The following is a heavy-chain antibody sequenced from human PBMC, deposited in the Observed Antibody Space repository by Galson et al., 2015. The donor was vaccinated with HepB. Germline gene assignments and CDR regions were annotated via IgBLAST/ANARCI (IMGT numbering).Heavy chain of an antibody. D-gene: IGHD6-13*01. J-gene: IGHJ4*02. CDR3: AKFIAAAGTGREGY. CDR2: ISGSGGST. V-gene: IGHV3-23*01. Sequence: SLRLSCAASGFTFSSYAMSWVRQAPGKGLEWVSAISGSGGSTYYADSVKGRFTISRDNSKNTLYLQMNSLRAEDTAVYYCAKFIAAAGTGREGYWGQGTLVTVSS. CDR1: GFTFSSYA.